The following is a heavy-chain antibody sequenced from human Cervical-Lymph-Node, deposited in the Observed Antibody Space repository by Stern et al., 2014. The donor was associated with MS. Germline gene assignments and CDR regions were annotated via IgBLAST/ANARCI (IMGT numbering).Heavy chain of an antibody. CDR1: GGSISSNY. J-gene: IGHJ4*02. CDR3: ARHGPPRRRDDSNHPNFDY. V-gene: IGHV4-59*08. Sequence: QVQLQQSGPGLVKPSETLSLTCTVSGGSISSNYWSWIQPPGKGLEWIGYLYYSGNTNYNPSLKSRVTTSVDTSKNQFSLSLSSVTAADTAVYYCARHGPPRRRDDSNHPNFDYWGPGTLVAVSS. CDR2: LYYSGNT. D-gene: IGHD5-24*01.